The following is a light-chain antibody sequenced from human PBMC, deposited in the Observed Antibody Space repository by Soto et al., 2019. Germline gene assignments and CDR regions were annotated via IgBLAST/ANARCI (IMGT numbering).Light chain of an antibody. CDR2: LEGSGSY. Sequence: QPVLTQSSSASASLGSSVKLTCTLSSGHSSYIIAWHQQQPGKAPRYLMKLEGSGSYNKGSGVPDRFSGSSSGADRYLTISNLQLEEEADYYCENWDIKAQTVFGGGTKLTVL. CDR1: SGHSSYI. V-gene: IGLV4-60*02. J-gene: IGLJ3*02. CDR3: ENWDIKAQTV.